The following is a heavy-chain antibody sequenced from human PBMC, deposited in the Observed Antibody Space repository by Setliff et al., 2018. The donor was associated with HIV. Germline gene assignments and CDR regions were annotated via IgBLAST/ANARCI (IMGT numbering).Heavy chain of an antibody. CDR2: IDHSGII. Sequence: SETLSLTCAIFGGSFTDYYCWSWVRQSPGKGLEWIGEIDHSGIINYNPSLKSRVTMSDDTSKRQFSLNLTSVTAADTAIYYCARERLSPRGFFFSYIDVWGKGTPVTVSS. CDR1: GGSFTDYY. V-gene: IGHV4-34*01. D-gene: IGHD1-26*01. J-gene: IGHJ6*04. CDR3: ARERLSPRGFFFSYIDV.